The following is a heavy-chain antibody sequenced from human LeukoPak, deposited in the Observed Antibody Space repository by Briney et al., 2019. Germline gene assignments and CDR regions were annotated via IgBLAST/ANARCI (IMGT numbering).Heavy chain of an antibody. Sequence: PSETLSLTCTVSGGSISSYYWSWIRLPPGKGLEWIGYIYYSGSTNYNPSLKSRVTTSVDTSKNQFSLKLSSVTAADTAVYYCARVINWFDPWGQGTLVTVSS. CDR1: GGSISSYY. CDR3: ARVINWFDP. CDR2: IYYSGST. V-gene: IGHV4-59*01. J-gene: IGHJ5*02.